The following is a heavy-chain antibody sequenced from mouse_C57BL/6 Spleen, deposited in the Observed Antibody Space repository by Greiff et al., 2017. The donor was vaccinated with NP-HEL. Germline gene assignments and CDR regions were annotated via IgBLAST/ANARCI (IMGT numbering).Heavy chain of an antibody. CDR2: IRNKANGYTT. Sequence: EVKLVESGGGLVQPGGSLSLSCAASGFTFTDYYMSWVRQPPGKALEWLGFIRNKANGYTTEYSASVKGRFTISRDNSQSILYLQMNALRAEDSATYYCARYNHPAWFAYWGQGTLVTVSA. CDR3: ARYNHPAWFAY. J-gene: IGHJ3*01. CDR1: GFTFTDYY. V-gene: IGHV7-3*01.